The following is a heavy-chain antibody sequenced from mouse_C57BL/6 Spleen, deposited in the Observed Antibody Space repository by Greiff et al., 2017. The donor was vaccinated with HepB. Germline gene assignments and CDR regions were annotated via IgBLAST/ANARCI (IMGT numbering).Heavy chain of an antibody. CDR3: AREITTVGYFDY. CDR2: IYPGSGST. Sequence: QVQLQQPGAELVKPGASVKMSCKASGYTFTSYWITWVKQRPGQGLEWIGDIYPGSGSTNYNEKFKSKATLTVDTSSRTAYMQLSSLTSEDSAVYYCAREITTVGYFDYWGQGTTLTVSS. CDR1: GYTFTSYW. V-gene: IGHV1-55*01. J-gene: IGHJ2*01. D-gene: IGHD1-1*01.